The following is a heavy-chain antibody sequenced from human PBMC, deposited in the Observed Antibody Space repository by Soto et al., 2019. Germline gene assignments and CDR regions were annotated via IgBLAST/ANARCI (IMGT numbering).Heavy chain of an antibody. V-gene: IGHV4-4*07. CDR1: GGSMSSSY. Sequence: TSETLSLTCMVSGGSMSSSYWSWIRQPAWKGLEWIGRIYPSGTTNYNPSLKSRLTMSVDTSKNQFSLRLRSVTAADTAVYFCARDDYGSAGMDVWGQGTTVTVSS. CDR2: IYPSGTT. D-gene: IGHD3-10*01. J-gene: IGHJ6*02. CDR3: ARDDYGSAGMDV.